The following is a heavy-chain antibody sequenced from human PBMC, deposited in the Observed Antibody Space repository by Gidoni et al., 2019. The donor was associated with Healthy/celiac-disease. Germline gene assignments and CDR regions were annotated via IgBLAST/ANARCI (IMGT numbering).Heavy chain of an antibody. V-gene: IGHV3-30*18. Sequence: QVQLVESGGGVVQPGRSLRLSCAASGFTFSSYGMHWVRPAPGKGLEWVAVVSYDGSNKYYADSVKGRFTISRDNSKNTLYLQMNSLRAEDTAVYYCAKDDDGYYYDSSGYFRADYWGQGTLVTVSS. CDR1: GFTFSSYG. J-gene: IGHJ4*02. CDR2: VSYDGSNK. CDR3: AKDDDGYYYDSSGYFRADY. D-gene: IGHD3-22*01.